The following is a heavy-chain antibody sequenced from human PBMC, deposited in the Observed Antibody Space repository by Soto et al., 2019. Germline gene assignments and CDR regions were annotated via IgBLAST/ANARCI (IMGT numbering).Heavy chain of an antibody. D-gene: IGHD2-8*01. Sequence: RLSCAASGFTFSSYAMSWVRQAPGKGLEWVSAISGSGGSTYYADSVKGRFTISRDNSKNTLYLQMNSLRAEDTAVYYCANGGRMGQDAFDIWGQGTMATVSS. CDR3: ANGGRMGQDAFDI. CDR2: ISGSGGST. V-gene: IGHV3-23*01. J-gene: IGHJ3*02. CDR1: GFTFSSYA.